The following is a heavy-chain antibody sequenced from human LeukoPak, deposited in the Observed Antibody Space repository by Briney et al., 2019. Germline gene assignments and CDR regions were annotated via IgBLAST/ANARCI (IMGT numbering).Heavy chain of an antibody. CDR1: GFTFSSYG. D-gene: IGHD6-13*01. Sequence: GGSLRLSCAASGFTFSSYGMHWVRQAPGKGLEWVAVISYDGSNKYYADSVKGRFTISRDNSKNTLYLQMNSLRAEDTAVYYCSKDRSSSWSFDYWGQGTLVTVSS. V-gene: IGHV3-30*18. CDR3: SKDRSSSWSFDY. J-gene: IGHJ4*02. CDR2: ISYDGSNK.